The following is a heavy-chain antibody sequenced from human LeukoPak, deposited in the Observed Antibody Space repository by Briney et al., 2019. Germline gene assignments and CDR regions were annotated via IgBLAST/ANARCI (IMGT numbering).Heavy chain of an antibody. D-gene: IGHD5-18*01. CDR3: ATRRGCTYGDDY. CDR2: LHSDGSST. CDR1: GLTFSSYW. Sequence: PGGSLRLSCAASGLTFSSYWMLWVRQAPGKGLVWVSRLHSDGSSTAYADSVKGRFTISRDNAKNTLYLQMNTLRAEDTAVYYCATRRGCTYGDDYWGQGTLVTVSS. V-gene: IGHV3-74*03. J-gene: IGHJ4*02.